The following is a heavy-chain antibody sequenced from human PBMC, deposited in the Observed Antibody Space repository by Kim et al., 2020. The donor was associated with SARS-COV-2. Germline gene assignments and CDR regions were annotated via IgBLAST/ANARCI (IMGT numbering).Heavy chain of an antibody. Sequence: ASVKVSCKASGYTFTSYGISWVRQAPGQGLEWMGWISAYNGNTNYAQKLQGRVTMTTDTSTSTAYMELRSLRSDDTAVYYCARGGCSSTSCYRDYYGMDVWGQGTTVTVSS. CDR1: GYTFTSYG. V-gene: IGHV1-18*01. CDR3: ARGGCSSTSCYRDYYGMDV. J-gene: IGHJ6*02. CDR2: ISAYNGNT. D-gene: IGHD2-2*01.